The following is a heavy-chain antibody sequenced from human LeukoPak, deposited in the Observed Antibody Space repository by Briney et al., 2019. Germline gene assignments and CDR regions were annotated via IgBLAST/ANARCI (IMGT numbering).Heavy chain of an antibody. V-gene: IGHV3-30*04. CDR3: ARSGRGGAFGI. D-gene: IGHD1-26*01. J-gene: IGHJ3*02. Sequence: GGSLRLSCAASGFTFSSYEVNWVRQAPGKGLECVAVISYDGSNKYYADSGKGRFTISRDNSKITLYLQMNSLRAEDTAVYYCARSGRGGAFGIWGHGTMVTVSS. CDR1: GFTFSSYE. CDR2: ISYDGSNK.